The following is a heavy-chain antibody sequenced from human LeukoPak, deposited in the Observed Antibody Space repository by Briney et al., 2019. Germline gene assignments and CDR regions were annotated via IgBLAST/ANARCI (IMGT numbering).Heavy chain of an antibody. V-gene: IGHV4-39*01. CDR1: GGSISSSSYY. CDR3: VRIAGAMGQFY. CDR2: IYSSGST. Sequence: SSETLSLTCTVSGGSISSSSYYWGWIRQPPRKGLDWIGSIYSSGSTYYNPSLRSRITISVDTSKNQFSLKLSSVTAADTAVYYCVRIAGAMGQFYWGQGTLVTVSS. J-gene: IGHJ4*02. D-gene: IGHD1-26*01.